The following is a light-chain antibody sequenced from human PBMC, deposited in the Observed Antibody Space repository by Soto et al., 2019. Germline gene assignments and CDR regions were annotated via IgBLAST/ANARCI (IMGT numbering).Light chain of an antibody. V-gene: IGLV2-23*01. CDR2: EAT. J-gene: IGLJ2*01. CDR1: TNDVGRYNL. Sequence: QSALTQPASVSGSPGQSITISCTGTTNDVGRYNLVSWYQQSPGKVPKLIIYEATKRPSGVSNRFSGSKSGNTASLTISGLQAEDEGDYYCSSYTGPDNLIFGGGTQLTVL. CDR3: SSYTGPDNLI.